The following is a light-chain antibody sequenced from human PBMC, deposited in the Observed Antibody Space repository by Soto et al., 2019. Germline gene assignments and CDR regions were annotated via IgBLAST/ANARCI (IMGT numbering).Light chain of an antibody. J-gene: IGKJ1*01. Sequence: EIVMTQSPATLSVSPGERATLSCRASQSVSSNLAWYQQKPGQAPRLLIYGASTRATGIPARFSGSGSGTEFTLTISSLQSEDFAVYYCQHYNNWPPWTFGQGTKGELK. CDR1: QSVSSN. CDR3: QHYNNWPPWT. CDR2: GAS. V-gene: IGKV3-15*01.